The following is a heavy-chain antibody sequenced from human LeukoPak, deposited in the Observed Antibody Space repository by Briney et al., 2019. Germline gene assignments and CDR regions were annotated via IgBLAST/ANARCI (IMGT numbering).Heavy chain of an antibody. CDR2: FIPMFGTT. J-gene: IGHJ3*02. Sequence: ASVKVSCKASGGTFNTYTITWVRQAPGQGPEWMGGFIPMFGTTNYAQKFQGRVTISADESTRTAYMELNSLRSEDTAVYYCARIRDGYNDAYDIWGQGTVVTVPS. CDR1: GGTFNTYT. V-gene: IGHV1-69*13. D-gene: IGHD5-24*01. CDR3: ARIRDGYNDAYDI.